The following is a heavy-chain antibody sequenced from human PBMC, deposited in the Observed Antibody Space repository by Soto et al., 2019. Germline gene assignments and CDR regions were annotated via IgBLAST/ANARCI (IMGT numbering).Heavy chain of an antibody. Sequence: ASVKVSCKASGGTFSSYAISWVRQAPGQGLEWMGGIIPIFGTANYAQKFQGRVTITADESTSTAYMELSSLRSEDTAAYYCARNRLDYYYYGMDVWGQGTTVTVSS. J-gene: IGHJ6*02. CDR2: IIPIFGTA. V-gene: IGHV1-69*13. CDR3: ARNRLDYYYYGMDV. CDR1: GGTFSSYA.